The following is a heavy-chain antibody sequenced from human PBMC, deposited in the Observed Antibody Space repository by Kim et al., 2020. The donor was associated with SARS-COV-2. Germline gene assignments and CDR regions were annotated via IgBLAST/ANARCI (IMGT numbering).Heavy chain of an antibody. D-gene: IGHD2-21*02. Sequence: ASVKVSCKASGYTFTGYYMHWVRQAPGQGLEWMGWINPNSGGTNYAQKFQGRVTMTRDTSISTAYMELSRLRSDDTAVYYCARDDRRVVTAIRSEFWFDPWGQGTLVTVSS. J-gene: IGHJ5*02. CDR1: GYTFTGYY. CDR3: ARDDRRVVTAIRSEFWFDP. CDR2: INPNSGGT. V-gene: IGHV1-2*02.